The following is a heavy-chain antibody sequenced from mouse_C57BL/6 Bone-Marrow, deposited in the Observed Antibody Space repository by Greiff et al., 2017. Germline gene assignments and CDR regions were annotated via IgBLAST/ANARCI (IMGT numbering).Heavy chain of an antibody. J-gene: IGHJ3*01. CDR1: GYTFTSYW. CDR3: ARGVRAWFAY. CDR2: INPSSGYT. V-gene: IGHV1-7*01. Sequence: VQLQQSGAELAKPGASVKLSCKASGYTFTSYWMHWVKQRPGQGLEWIGYINPSSGYTKYNQKFKGKATLTADKSSSTAYMQLSSLTYEDSAVYYCARGVRAWFAYWGQGTLVTVSA.